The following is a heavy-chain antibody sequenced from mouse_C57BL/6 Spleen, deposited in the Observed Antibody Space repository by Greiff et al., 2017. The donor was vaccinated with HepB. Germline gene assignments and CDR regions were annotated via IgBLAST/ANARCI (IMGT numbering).Heavy chain of an antibody. CDR2: IWSGGST. CDR1: GFSLTSYG. V-gene: IGHV2-2*01. D-gene: IGHD2-4*01. CDR3: ARLIYYDYFYAMDY. Sequence: VQLQQSGPGLVQPSQRLSITCTVSGFSLTSYGVHWVRQSPGKGLEWLGVIWSGGSTDYNAAFISRLSISKDNSTSQVFFKMNSLQADDTAIYYCARLIYYDYFYAMDYWGQGTSVTVSS. J-gene: IGHJ4*01.